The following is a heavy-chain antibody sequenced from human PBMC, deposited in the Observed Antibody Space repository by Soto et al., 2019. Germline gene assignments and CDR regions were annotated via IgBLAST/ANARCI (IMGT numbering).Heavy chain of an antibody. Sequence: QVQLVQSGAEVKKPESSVKVSCKAPGGTFSTYAISWVRQAPGQGLEWMGGIIPMFGTANYAQRFQDRVTITADESTNTVYMELSSLRSEDTAVYFCASGIQLWLRRINNGYSGGGQGTLVTVSS. J-gene: IGHJ4*02. V-gene: IGHV1-69*12. D-gene: IGHD5-18*01. CDR2: IIPMFGTA. CDR1: GGTFSTYA. CDR3: ASGIQLWLRRINNGYSG.